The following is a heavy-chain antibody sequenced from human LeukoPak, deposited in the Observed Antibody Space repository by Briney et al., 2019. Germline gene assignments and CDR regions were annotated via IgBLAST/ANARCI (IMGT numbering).Heavy chain of an antibody. D-gene: IGHD3-10*01. CDR3: ARDQSIRYYGSGRFDY. V-gene: IGHV3-21*01. CDR1: GFTFSSYS. Sequence: PGGSLRHSCAASGFTFSSYSMNWVRQAPGKGLEWVSSISSSSSYIYYADSVKGRFTISRDNAKNSLYLQMNSLRAEDTAVYYCARDQSIRYYGSGRFDYWGQGTLVTVSS. CDR2: ISSSSSYI. J-gene: IGHJ4*02.